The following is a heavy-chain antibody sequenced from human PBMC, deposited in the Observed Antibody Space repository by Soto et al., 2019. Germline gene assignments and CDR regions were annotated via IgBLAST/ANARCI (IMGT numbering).Heavy chain of an antibody. CDR1: GFTFSSYS. CDR3: ARVFESIAAAGMGGDY. CDR2: ISSSSSYI. D-gene: IGHD6-13*01. V-gene: IGHV3-21*01. J-gene: IGHJ4*02. Sequence: EVQLVESGGGLVKPGGSLRLSCAASGFTFSSYSMNWVRQAPGKGLEWVSSISSSSSYIYYADSVKGRFTISRDNAKNSLYLQMNSLRAEDTAVYYCARVFESIAAAGMGGDYWGQGTLVTVSS.